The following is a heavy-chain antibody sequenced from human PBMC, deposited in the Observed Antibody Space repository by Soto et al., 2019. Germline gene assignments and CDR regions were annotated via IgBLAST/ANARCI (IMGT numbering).Heavy chain of an antibody. V-gene: IGHV3-53*01. CDR1: GFTFNTLG. Sequence: VGSLRLSCEASGFTFNTLGMHWVRQAPGKGLEWVSVIYSGGTTYYADSVKGRFIISRDISKNTLYLQMNILRAEDTAVYYCHGYGYWGQGTLVTVSP. J-gene: IGHJ4*02. CDR2: IYSGGTT. CDR3: HGYGY. D-gene: IGHD5-12*01.